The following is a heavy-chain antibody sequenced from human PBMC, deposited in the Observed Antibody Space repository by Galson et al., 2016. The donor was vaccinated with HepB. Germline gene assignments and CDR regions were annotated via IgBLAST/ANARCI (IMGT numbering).Heavy chain of an antibody. CDR1: GFTFSNYG. Sequence: SLRLSCAASGFTFSNYGMTWVRQAPGKGLEVVSSISRSGDSTDYADSVKGRFTISRDNSKNTLFLQMNSLTADETAIYYCVQGSTAPAVWGKGTTVTVSS. V-gene: IGHV3-23*01. D-gene: IGHD2-2*01. J-gene: IGHJ6*04. CDR3: VQGSTAPAV. CDR2: ISRSGDST.